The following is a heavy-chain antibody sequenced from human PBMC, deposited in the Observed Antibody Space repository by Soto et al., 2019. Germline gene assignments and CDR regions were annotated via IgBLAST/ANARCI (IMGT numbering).Heavy chain of an antibody. V-gene: IGHV1-46*01. D-gene: IGHD2-8*02. Sequence: GASVKFYCKASGYTFTSSYIHWVRQAPGQGPEWMGIINPTSGGTSYAQNLQGRVTMTRDTSTRTVYMELNSLRSDDTAVYYCARGPGASGLDVWGQGTTVTVSS. CDR1: GYTFTSSY. J-gene: IGHJ6*02. CDR3: ARGPGASGLDV. CDR2: INPTSGGT.